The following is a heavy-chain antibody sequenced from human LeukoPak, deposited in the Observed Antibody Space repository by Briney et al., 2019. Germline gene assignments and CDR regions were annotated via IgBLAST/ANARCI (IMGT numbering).Heavy chain of an antibody. Sequence: SETLSLTCAVSGGSISSSNWWSWVRQPPGKGLEWIGEIYHSGSTNYNPSLKSRVTISVDKSKNQFSLKLSSVTAADTAVYYCARWPVGDYYYYMDVWGKGTTVTVSS. J-gene: IGHJ6*03. CDR3: ARWPVGDYYYYMDV. CDR2: IYHSGST. D-gene: IGHD3-16*01. CDR1: GGSISSSNW. V-gene: IGHV4-4*02.